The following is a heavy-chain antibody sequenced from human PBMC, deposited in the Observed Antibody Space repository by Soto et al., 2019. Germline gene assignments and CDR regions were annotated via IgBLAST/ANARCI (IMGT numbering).Heavy chain of an antibody. D-gene: IGHD4-17*01. CDR3: ARGGSDNYGDYMNI. J-gene: IGHJ3*02. CDR1: GFTFSSYA. Sequence: EVQLVESGGGLVQPGGSLRLSCGASGFTFSSYAMHWVRQAPGKGLEYVSAISSNGGSTYYANSVKGRFTISRDNSKNTLYLQMGSLRAEDMAVYYCARGGSDNYGDYMNIWGQGTMVTVSS. CDR2: ISSNGGST. V-gene: IGHV3-64*01.